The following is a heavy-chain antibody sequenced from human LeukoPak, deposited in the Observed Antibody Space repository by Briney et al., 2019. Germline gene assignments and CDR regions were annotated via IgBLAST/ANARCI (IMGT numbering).Heavy chain of an antibody. J-gene: IGHJ4*02. Sequence: ASVKVSCKASGYTFSGYYMHWVRQAPGQGLEWMGWINPNSGGTNYAQKFQGRVTMTRDTSISTAYMELSRLRSDDTAVYYCARDSRGSSRAFDYWGQGTLVTVSS. CDR3: ARDSRGSSRAFDY. V-gene: IGHV1-2*02. CDR2: INPNSGGT. D-gene: IGHD1-26*01. CDR1: GYTFSGYY.